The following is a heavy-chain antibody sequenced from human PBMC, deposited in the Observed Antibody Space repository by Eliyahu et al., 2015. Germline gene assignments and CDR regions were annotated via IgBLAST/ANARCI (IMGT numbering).Heavy chain of an antibody. Sequence: QVQLQESGPGLVKPSETLSLTCAVSGYXISSGYYWGWIRQPPGKGLEWIGSIYHSGSTYYNPSLKSRVTISVDTSKNQFSLKLSSVTAADTAVYYCVRDGYTNRYYFDYWGQGTLVTVSS. D-gene: IGHD5-24*01. CDR2: IYHSGST. J-gene: IGHJ4*02. CDR1: GYXISSGYY. CDR3: VRDGYTNRYYFDY. V-gene: IGHV4-38-2*01.